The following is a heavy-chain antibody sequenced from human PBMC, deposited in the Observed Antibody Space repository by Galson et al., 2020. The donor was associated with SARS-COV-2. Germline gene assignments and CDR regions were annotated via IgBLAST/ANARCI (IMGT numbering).Heavy chain of an antibody. CDR2: IYWNDDK. J-gene: IGHJ3*02. V-gene: IGHV2-5*01. CDR3: AHGEVWFGELLGDAFDI. D-gene: IGHD3-10*01. Sequence: SGPTLVKPTQTLTLTCTFSGFSLSTSGVGVGWIRQPPGKALEWLALIYWNDDKRYSPSLKSRLTITKDTSKNQVVLTMTNMDPVDTATYYCAHGEVWFGELLGDAFDIWGQGTMVTVSS. CDR1: GFSLSTSGVG.